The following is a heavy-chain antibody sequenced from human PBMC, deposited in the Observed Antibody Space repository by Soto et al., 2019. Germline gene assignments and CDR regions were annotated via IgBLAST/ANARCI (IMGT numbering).Heavy chain of an antibody. CDR1: GGSISTYY. CDR3: ASTSYRLMDV. J-gene: IGHJ6*04. V-gene: IGHV4-59*08. D-gene: IGHD3-16*02. Sequence: SETLSLTCTVSGGSISTYYWSWIRQPPGKGLEWIGYIYYSGSANYNPSLKSRVTISVDTSKNQFSLKLSSVTAADTAVYYCASTSYRLMDVWGKGTTVTVSS. CDR2: IYYSGSA.